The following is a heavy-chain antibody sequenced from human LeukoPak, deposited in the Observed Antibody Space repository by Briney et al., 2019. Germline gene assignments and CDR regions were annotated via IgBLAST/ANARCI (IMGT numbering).Heavy chain of an antibody. D-gene: IGHD6-6*01. V-gene: IGHV1-69*01. CDR1: GGTFSSHA. J-gene: IGHJ5*02. CDR3: ARQTIAARPFWFDP. Sequence: EASVKVSCKASGGTFSSHAISWVRQAPGQGLEWMGGIIPIFGTANYAQKFQGRVTITADESTSAAYMELSSLRSEDTAVYYCARQTIAARPFWFDPWGQGTLVTVSS. CDR2: IIPIFGTA.